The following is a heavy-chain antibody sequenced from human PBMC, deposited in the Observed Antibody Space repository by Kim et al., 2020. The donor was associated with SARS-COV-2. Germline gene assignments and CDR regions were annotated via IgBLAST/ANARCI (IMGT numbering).Heavy chain of an antibody. CDR2: ISGGGVNK. CDR3: AKVVVMDDYNYYYYYGM. V-gene: IGHV3-23*01. Sequence: GGSLRLSCVASGFTFDIYAMSWVRQAPGKGLEWVSVISGGGVNKFYADSVRGRFTISRDNSKNTLFLQKNSLRDEDTALYYCAKVVVMDDYNYYYYYGM. CDR1: GFTFDIYA. J-gene: IGHJ6*01. D-gene: IGHD3-16*01.